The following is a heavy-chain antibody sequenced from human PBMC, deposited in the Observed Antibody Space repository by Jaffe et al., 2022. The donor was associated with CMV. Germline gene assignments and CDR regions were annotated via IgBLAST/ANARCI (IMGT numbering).Heavy chain of an antibody. CDR2: ISSSSSYI. D-gene: IGHD5-12*01. J-gene: IGHJ4*02. CDR3: ARDLGVEMATISDY. CDR1: GFTFSSYS. V-gene: IGHV3-21*01. Sequence: EVQLVESGGGLVKPGGSLRLSCAASGFTFSSYSMNWVRQAPGKGLEWVSSISSSSSYIYYADSVKGRFTISRDNAKNSLYLQMNSLRAEDTAVYYCARDLGVEMATISDYWGQGTLVTVSS.